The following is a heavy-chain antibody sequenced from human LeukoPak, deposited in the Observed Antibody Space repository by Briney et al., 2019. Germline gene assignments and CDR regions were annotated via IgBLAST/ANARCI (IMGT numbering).Heavy chain of an antibody. J-gene: IGHJ4*02. CDR1: GFTFTTYW. CDR2: INQDGTEK. V-gene: IGHV3-7*01. D-gene: IGHD6-13*01. CDR3: ATSRGSWPDYFDY. Sequence: GGSLRLSCAASGFTFTTYWMTWVRQAPGKGLEWVANINQDGTEKYYVDSVKGRFTISRDNAKNSLYLQMNSLRAEDTAVYYCATSRGSWPDYFDYWGQGTLVTVSS.